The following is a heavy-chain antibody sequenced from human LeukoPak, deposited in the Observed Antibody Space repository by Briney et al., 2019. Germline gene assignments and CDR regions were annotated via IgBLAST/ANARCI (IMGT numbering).Heavy chain of an antibody. CDR1: GDTLTELS. CDR2: FDPEHGEM. V-gene: IGHV1-24*01. Sequence: ASVKVSCKVSGDTLTELSTHWVRQAPGKGLEWMGGFDPEHGEMIYAQKLQGRVTMTEDRSTDTAYMELSSLRSEDTAVYYCARDGGWLQTQNHYYYHGMDVWGQGTTVTVSS. CDR3: ARDGGWLQTQNHYYYHGMDV. D-gene: IGHD5-24*01. J-gene: IGHJ6*02.